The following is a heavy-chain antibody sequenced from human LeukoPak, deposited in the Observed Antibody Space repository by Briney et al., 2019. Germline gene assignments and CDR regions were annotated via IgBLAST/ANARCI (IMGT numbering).Heavy chain of an antibody. J-gene: IGHJ4*02. CDR2: ISGSGGST. Sequence: GGSLRLSCAASGFTFSSYGMSWVRQAPGKGLEWVSAISGSGGSTYYADSVKGRFTISRDNSKNTLYLQMNSLRAEDTAVYYCTRRAGAYSHPYDYWGQGTLVTVSS. V-gene: IGHV3-23*01. CDR3: TRRAGAYSHPYDY. CDR1: GFTFSSYG. D-gene: IGHD4/OR15-4a*01.